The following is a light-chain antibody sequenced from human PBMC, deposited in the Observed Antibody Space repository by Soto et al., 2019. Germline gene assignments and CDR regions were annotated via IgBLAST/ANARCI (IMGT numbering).Light chain of an antibody. CDR1: QSVSSSY. J-gene: IGKJ1*01. CDR2: GAS. CDR3: QQYGSSLTWT. Sequence: EIMLKQSPGALSLSPGERATLSCRASQSVSSSYLAWYQQKPDQAPRLLIYGASSRATGIPDRFSGSGSGTDFTLTISRLEPEDFAVYYCQQYGSSLTWTFGQGTKVDIK. V-gene: IGKV3-20*01.